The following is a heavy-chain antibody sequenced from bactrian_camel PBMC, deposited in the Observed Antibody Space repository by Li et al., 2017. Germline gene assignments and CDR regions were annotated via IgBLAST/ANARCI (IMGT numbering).Heavy chain of an antibody. CDR3: AARGPYCYTKLSVRDFAY. J-gene: IGHJ6*01. V-gene: IGHV3S40*01. D-gene: IGHD2*01. CDR1: GYTLPMN. CDR2: INTGVGDYVT. Sequence: QLVESGGGSVQAGGSLRISCVASGYTLPMNMAWFRQSPGKEREGIAAINTGVGDYVTRYADSVKGRFTISQDNAKNTVYLQMNSLKPEDTAMYYCAARGPYCYTKLSVRDFAYWGQGTQVTV.